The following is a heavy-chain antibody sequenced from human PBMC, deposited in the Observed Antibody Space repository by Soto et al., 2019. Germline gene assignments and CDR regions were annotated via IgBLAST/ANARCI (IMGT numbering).Heavy chain of an antibody. Sequence: SETLSLTCTVSGGSISSYYWSWIRQPPGKGLEWIGDIYYSGSTNYNPSLKSRVTISVDTSKNQFSLKLSSVTAADTAVYYCARGGRSYQLLSPIDYWGQGTLVTVSS. CDR2: IYYSGST. CDR3: ARGGRSYQLLSPIDY. CDR1: GGSISSYY. V-gene: IGHV4-59*12. J-gene: IGHJ4*02. D-gene: IGHD2-2*01.